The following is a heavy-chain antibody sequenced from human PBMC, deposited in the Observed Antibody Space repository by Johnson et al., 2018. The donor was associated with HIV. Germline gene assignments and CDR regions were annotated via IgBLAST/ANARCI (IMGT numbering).Heavy chain of an antibody. CDR1: GFTFSSYA. CDR3: AKDRGGPGILAAFDI. V-gene: IGHV3-30-3*01. D-gene: IGHD3-10*01. CDR2: ISYDGSNK. Sequence: QVQLVESGGGVVQPGRSLRLSCAASGFTFSSYAMHWVRQAPGKGLEWVAVISYDGSNKYYADSVKGRFTISRDNSMNTLYLQMNSLRAEDTAVYYCAKDRGGPGILAAFDIWGQGTMVTVSS. J-gene: IGHJ3*02.